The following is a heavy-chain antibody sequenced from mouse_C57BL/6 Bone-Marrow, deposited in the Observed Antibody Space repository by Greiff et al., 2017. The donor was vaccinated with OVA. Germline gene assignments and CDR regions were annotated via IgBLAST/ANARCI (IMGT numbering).Heavy chain of an antibody. D-gene: IGHD3-3*01. CDR2: IYPSSGNT. J-gene: IGHJ2*01. CDR3: AIYALARVYFDY. V-gene: IGHV1-81*01. CDR1: GYTFTSYG. Sequence: VQLQQSGAELARPGASVKLSCKASGYTFTSYGISWVKQRTGQGLEWIGEIYPSSGNTYYNEKFKGKATLTADKSSSTAYMELRSLTSEDSAVYFCAIYALARVYFDYWGQGTTLTVSA.